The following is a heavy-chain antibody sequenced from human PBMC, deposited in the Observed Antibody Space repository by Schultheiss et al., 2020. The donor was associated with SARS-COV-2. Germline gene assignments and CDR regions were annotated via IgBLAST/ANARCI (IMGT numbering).Heavy chain of an antibody. Sequence: SETLSLTCAVSGGSISSSSYYWGWIRQPPGKGLEWIGSIYYSGSTYYNPSLKSRVTISVDTSKNQFSLKLSSVTAADTAVYYCARDKRVGAFYVSGVFDPWGQGTLVTVSS. CDR1: GGSISSSSYY. CDR2: IYYSGST. V-gene: IGHV4-39*07. CDR3: ARDKRVGAFYVSGVFDP. D-gene: IGHD1-26*01. J-gene: IGHJ5*02.